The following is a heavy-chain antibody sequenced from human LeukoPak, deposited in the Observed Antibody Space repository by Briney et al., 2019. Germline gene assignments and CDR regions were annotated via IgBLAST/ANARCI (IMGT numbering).Heavy chain of an antibody. CDR3: AIGQLWLDS. Sequence: PGGSLRLSCAASGFTFSNYAISWVRQAPGKGLEWVSTILSSGHNTYYADSVKGRFTISGDNSKNTLYLQMNSLRAEDTAVYYCAIGQLWLDSWGQGTLVTVAS. D-gene: IGHD5-18*01. CDR2: ILSSGHNT. J-gene: IGHJ4*02. V-gene: IGHV3-23*01. CDR1: GFTFSNYA.